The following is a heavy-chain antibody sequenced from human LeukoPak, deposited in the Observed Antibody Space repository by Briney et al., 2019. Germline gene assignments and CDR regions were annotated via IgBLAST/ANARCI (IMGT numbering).Heavy chain of an antibody. D-gene: IGHD3-10*01. CDR2: ISSSSSYI. J-gene: IGHJ4*02. CDR1: GFTFSSYS. CDR3: ARDLNYYGSGSYYRGGDY. V-gene: IGHV3-21*01. Sequence: AGGSLRLSCAASGFTFSSYSMNWVRQAPGMGLEWVSSISSSSSYIYYADSVKGRFTISRDNAKNSLYLQMNSLRAEDTAVYYCARDLNYYGSGSYYRGGDYWGQGTLVTVSS.